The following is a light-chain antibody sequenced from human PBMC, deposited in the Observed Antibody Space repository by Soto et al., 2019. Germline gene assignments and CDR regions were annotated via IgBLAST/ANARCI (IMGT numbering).Light chain of an antibody. CDR1: QSVSNN. CDR3: QQYNDWQWT. V-gene: IGKV3-15*01. CDR2: GAS. J-gene: IGKJ1*01. Sequence: EIVVTQSPATLSVSPGERATLSCRASQSVSNNLAWYQQKPGQAPRLLIYGASTRATGVPVRFSGSWSGTEFTLTISSLQSEDCALYYCQQYNDWQWTFGQGTKVEIK.